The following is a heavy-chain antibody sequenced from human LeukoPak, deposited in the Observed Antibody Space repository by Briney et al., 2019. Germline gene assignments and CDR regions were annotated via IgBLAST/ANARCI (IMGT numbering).Heavy chain of an antibody. Sequence: GENLKISCKGSGYRFTSYWISWARQILVEGLEWMGRIDPSDSYTNYSPSFQGHVTISADKSISTAYLQWSRLKASDTAMYYCARPSDTANDYWGQGTLVTVSS. J-gene: IGHJ4*02. CDR1: GYRFTSYW. CDR2: IDPSDSYT. V-gene: IGHV5-10-1*01. D-gene: IGHD5-18*01. CDR3: ARPSDTANDY.